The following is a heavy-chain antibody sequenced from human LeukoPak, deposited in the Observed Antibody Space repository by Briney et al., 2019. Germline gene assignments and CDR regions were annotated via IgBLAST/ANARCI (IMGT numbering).Heavy chain of an antibody. V-gene: IGHV3-21*01. J-gene: IGHJ3*02. CDR3: ARDLRMVRGVYPFDI. Sequence: GGSLRLSCAASGFTFSSYSTNWVRQAPGKGLEWVSSISSSSSYIYYADSVKGRFTISRDNAKNSLYLQMNSLRAEDTAVYYCARDLRMVRGVYPFDIWGQGTMVTVSS. CDR2: ISSSSSYI. D-gene: IGHD3-10*01. CDR1: GFTFSSYS.